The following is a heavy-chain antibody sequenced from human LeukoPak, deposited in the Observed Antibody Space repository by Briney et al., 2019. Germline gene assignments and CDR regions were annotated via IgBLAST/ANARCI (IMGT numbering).Heavy chain of an antibody. J-gene: IGHJ4*02. Sequence: PSETLSLTCTVSGGPISSSRYYLGWIRQPPGRGLEWIGSINYSGSTYYNPSLKSRVNISVDMSKNQFSLKLSSVTAADTAVYYCARLSPYLGSGSSAFPDDFWGQGTLVTVS. CDR3: ARLSPYLGSGSSAFPDDF. CDR1: GGPISSSRYY. V-gene: IGHV4-39*01. CDR2: INYSGST. D-gene: IGHD3-10*01.